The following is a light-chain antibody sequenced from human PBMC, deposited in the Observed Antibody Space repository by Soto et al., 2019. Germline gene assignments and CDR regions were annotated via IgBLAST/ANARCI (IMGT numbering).Light chain of an antibody. V-gene: IGKV3-15*01. Sequence: EIVMTQSPATLSVSPGERATLSCRASQSVSSNLAWYQQKPGQAPRLLIYGASTRATGIPARFSGSGSGTEFTLTISSLQSEDFAVYYCKQSNNWPPGTFGQGTKVEIK. J-gene: IGKJ1*01. CDR1: QSVSSN. CDR2: GAS. CDR3: KQSNNWPPGT.